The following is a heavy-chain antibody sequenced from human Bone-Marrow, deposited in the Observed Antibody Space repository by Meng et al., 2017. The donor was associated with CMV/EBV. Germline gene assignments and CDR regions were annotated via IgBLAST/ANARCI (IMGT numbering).Heavy chain of an antibody. Sequence: GESLKISCAASGFPFSSYGMHWVRQAPGKGLEWVAFMRYDGSNKYYADSVKGRFTISRDNSKNTLYLQMNSLRAEDTAVYYCARGGLRGYGSSWFDPWGQGTLVTVSS. J-gene: IGHJ5*02. CDR1: GFPFSSYG. D-gene: IGHD3-3*01. CDR2: MRYDGSNK. CDR3: ARGGLRGYGSSWFDP. V-gene: IGHV3-30*02.